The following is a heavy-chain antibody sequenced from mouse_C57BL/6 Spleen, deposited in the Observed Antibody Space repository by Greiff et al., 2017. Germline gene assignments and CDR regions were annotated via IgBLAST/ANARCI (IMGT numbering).Heavy chain of an antibody. CDR1: GYAFSSSW. CDR3: ARIRYCYAMDY. J-gene: IGHJ4*01. Sequence: VQLQQSGPELVKPGASVKISCKASGYAFSSSWMNWVQQRPGKGLEWIGRIYPGDGDTNYNGKFKGKATRTADKSSSTAYMQLSSLTSEDSAVYFCARIRYCYAMDYWGQGTSVTVSS. CDR2: IYPGDGDT. V-gene: IGHV1-82*01.